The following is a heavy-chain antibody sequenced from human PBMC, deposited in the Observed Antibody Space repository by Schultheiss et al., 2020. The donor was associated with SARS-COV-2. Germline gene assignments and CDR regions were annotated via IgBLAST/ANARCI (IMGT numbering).Heavy chain of an antibody. D-gene: IGHD6-13*01. CDR3: ARVQRPGIAAAGTGYYFDY. CDR1: GFTFSSYW. Sequence: GGSLRLSCAASGFTFSSYWMHWVRQAPGKGLVWVSHINSDGSSTSYADSVKGRFTISRDNAKNTLYLQMTSLRAEDTAVYYCARVQRPGIAAAGTGYYFDYWGQGTLVTVAS. V-gene: IGHV3-74*01. J-gene: IGHJ4*02. CDR2: INSDGSST.